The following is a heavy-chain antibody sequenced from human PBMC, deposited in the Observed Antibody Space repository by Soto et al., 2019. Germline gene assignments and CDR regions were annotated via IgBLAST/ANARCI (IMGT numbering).Heavy chain of an antibody. V-gene: IGHV1-69*08. J-gene: IGHJ3*02. D-gene: IGHD4-17*01. CDR3: ARDDYSDYTKDGFET. CDR2: IIPMFDMS. Sequence: QVQLVQSGAEVKTPGSSVKVSCKASGGTFSSDTVSWVRQAPGQGLEWMGRIIPMFDMSEYADKFQGRATITADESATTVYMELSSLTSDDTAMYFCARDDYSDYTKDGFETCGQGTVVTVSS. CDR1: GGTFSSDT.